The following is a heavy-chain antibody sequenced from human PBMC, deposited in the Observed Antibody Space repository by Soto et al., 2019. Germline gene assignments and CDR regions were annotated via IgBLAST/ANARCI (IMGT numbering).Heavy chain of an antibody. CDR3: ERDLGSDGVVVVTAPDYYYYAMGV. Sequence: ASVKVSCMASGYTFSDYDVYWVRQSPGRGLEWMGWINPNSGVTKYAQKFQGRVIMTRDTSINTAYMEVSRLRSDDTAVYYCERDLGSDGVVVVTAPDYYYYAMGVWGQATTVTVSS. CDR2: INPNSGVT. V-gene: IGHV1-2*02. CDR1: GYTFSDYD. D-gene: IGHD2-21*02. J-gene: IGHJ6*02.